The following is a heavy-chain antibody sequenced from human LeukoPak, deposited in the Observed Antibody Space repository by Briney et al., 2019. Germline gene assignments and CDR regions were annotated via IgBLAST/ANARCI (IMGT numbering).Heavy chain of an antibody. CDR1: GFTFSSYG. CDR2: MYTGGST. Sequence: PGRSLRLSCAASGFTFSSYGMHWVRQAPGKGLEWVSVMYTGGSTYYADSVKGRFTISRDKSKNTLYLQMNSLRADDTAVYYCVREDDEYNWFDPWGQGTLVTVSS. J-gene: IGHJ5*02. CDR3: VREDDEYNWFDP. D-gene: IGHD3-16*01. V-gene: IGHV3-66*01.